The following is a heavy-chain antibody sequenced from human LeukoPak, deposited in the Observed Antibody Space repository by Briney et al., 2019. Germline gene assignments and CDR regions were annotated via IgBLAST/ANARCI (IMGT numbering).Heavy chain of an antibody. CDR3: ARDHNPTIHSGSYSLDY. CDR1: GYTFTGYY. CDR2: INPNSGGT. J-gene: IGHJ4*02. D-gene: IGHD1-26*01. Sequence: ASVKVSCKASGYTFTGYYMHWVRQAPGQGLEWMGWINPNSGGTNYAQKFQGRVTTTRDTSISTAYMELSRLRSDGTAVYYCARDHNPTIHSGSYSLDYWGQGTLVTVSS. V-gene: IGHV1-2*02.